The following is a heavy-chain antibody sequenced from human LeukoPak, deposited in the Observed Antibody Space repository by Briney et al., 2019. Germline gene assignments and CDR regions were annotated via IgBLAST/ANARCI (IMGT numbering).Heavy chain of an antibody. J-gene: IGHJ4*02. CDR3: ARDFRGGDTAMGE. Sequence: GASVKVSCKASGYTSTSYYMHWVRQAPGQGLEWMGIINPSGGSTSYAQKLQGRVTMTTDTSTSTAYMELRSLRSDDTAVYYCARDFRGGDTAMGEWGQGTLVTVSS. CDR2: INPSGGST. CDR1: GYTSTSYY. D-gene: IGHD5-18*01. V-gene: IGHV1-46*01.